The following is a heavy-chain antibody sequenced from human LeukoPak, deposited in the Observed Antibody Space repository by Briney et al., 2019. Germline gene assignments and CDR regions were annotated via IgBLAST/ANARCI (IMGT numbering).Heavy chain of an antibody. CDR2: ISSSSSYT. Sequence: KPGGSLRLSCAVSGFTFSDYYMSWIRQAPGKGLEWVSYISSSSSYTNYADSVKGRFTISRDDAKNSLYLQMNSLRAEDTAVYYCARESRLPLAYCGGDCYSICFDYWGQGTLVTVSS. CDR3: ARESRLPLAYCGGDCYSICFDY. D-gene: IGHD2-21*02. CDR1: GFTFSDYY. J-gene: IGHJ4*02. V-gene: IGHV3-11*05.